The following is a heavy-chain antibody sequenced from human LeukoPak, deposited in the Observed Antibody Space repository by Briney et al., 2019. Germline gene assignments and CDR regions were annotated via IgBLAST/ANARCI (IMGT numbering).Heavy chain of an antibody. Sequence: PGGSLRLSCAASGFTFSSYGMRWVRQAPGKGLEWVAVIWYDGSNKYYADSVKGRFTVSRDNSKNTLYLQMNSLRAEDTAVYYCAREVGYQLLSGDYYYYGMDVWGKGTTVTVSS. J-gene: IGHJ6*04. D-gene: IGHD2-2*01. V-gene: IGHV3-33*01. CDR2: IWYDGSNK. CDR3: AREVGYQLLSGDYYYYGMDV. CDR1: GFTFSSYG.